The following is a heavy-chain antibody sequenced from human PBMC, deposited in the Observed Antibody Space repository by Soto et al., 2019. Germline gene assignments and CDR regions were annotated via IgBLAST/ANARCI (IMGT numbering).Heavy chain of an antibody. CDR2: IDPHDAYT. D-gene: IGHD4-17*01. CDR3: ASHGLYGFDI. J-gene: IGHJ3*02. Sequence: PGEGLKISCEGSGYPFPTYWITWVRQMPGKGLEWMGRIDPHDAYTTYGPSFQGHVSVSIGKSIRTAYLQWSSLKASATAIYYCASHGLYGFDIWGRRKMVTVAS. CDR1: GYPFPTYW. V-gene: IGHV5-10-1*01.